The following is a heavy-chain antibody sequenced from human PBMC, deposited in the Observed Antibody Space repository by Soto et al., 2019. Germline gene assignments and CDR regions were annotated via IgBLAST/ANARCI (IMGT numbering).Heavy chain of an antibody. Sequence: GSLRLSCSASGFLFSDFGMHWVRQAPGKGLEWVAVISYDGSSQYYAESVKGRFTISRDDSDHTLHLQMTSLRPDDTAVYHCARAGYCTRGNCYNYYSYGMDVWGQGTTVTVSS. D-gene: IGHD2-2*02. CDR3: ARAGYCTRGNCYNYYSYGMDV. CDR2: ISYDGSSQ. CDR1: GFLFSDFG. V-gene: IGHV3-30*03. J-gene: IGHJ6*02.